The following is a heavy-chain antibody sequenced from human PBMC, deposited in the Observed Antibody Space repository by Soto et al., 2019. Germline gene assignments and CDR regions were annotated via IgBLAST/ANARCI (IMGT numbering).Heavy chain of an antibody. CDR3: AKCGGSSRYDYHFDY. CDR1: GGTFSNYA. V-gene: IGHV1-69*13. Sequence: ASVKVSCKASGGTFSNYAISWVRQAPGQGLEWMGGIIPIFGTANYAQKFQGRVTIIADESTSTAYMELSSLRSEDTAVYYCAKCGGSSRYDYHFDYWGQGTQVTVSS. CDR2: IIPIFGTA. J-gene: IGHJ4*02. D-gene: IGHD3-22*01.